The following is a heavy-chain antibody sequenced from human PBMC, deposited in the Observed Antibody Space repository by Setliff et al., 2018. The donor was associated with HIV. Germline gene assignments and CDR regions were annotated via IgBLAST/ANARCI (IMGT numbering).Heavy chain of an antibody. CDR3: ARVPYRSAWFSGGHDAFDI. CDR2: ISGFNGNT. J-gene: IGHJ3*02. V-gene: IGHV1-18*01. Sequence: ASVKVSCKASGDNFNNVAFNWVRQAPGQGLEWMGWISGFNGNTKYAQSFQDRVAMTTETATSTAYMEMRSLRSDDTAVYFCARVPYRSAWFSGGHDAFDIWGQGTMVTVSS. CDR1: GDNFNNVA. D-gene: IGHD6-19*01.